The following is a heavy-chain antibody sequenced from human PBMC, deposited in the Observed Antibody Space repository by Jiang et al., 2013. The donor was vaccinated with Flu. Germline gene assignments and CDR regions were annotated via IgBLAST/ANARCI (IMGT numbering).Heavy chain of an antibody. CDR1: GYSFITYP. D-gene: IGHD6-19*01. Sequence: CKGSGYSFITYPIAWVRQMPGKGLEWMGIFYPGDSDTRYSPSFQGQVTISADKSISTAYLQWSSLKASDTAMYYCARQRADNSGWKFDYWGQGTLVTVSS. CDR2: FYPGDSDT. J-gene: IGHJ4*02. CDR3: ARQRADNSGWKFDY. V-gene: IGHV5-51*01.